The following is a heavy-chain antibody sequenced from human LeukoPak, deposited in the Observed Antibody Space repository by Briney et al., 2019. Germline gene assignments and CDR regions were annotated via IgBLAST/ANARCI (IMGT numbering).Heavy chain of an antibody. CDR2: IYYSGRT. CDR1: GFIFSNAW. D-gene: IGHD1-7*01. Sequence: GSLRLSCAASGFIFSNAWMNWVRQAPGKGLEWIGNIYYSGRTYQKTSLKSRVTISIDTSKNQFSLRLTSVTAADTAFYYCARGSNSNLWYGWFDPWGQGTLVTVSS. V-gene: IGHV4-4*02. J-gene: IGHJ5*02. CDR3: ARGSNSNLWYGWFDP.